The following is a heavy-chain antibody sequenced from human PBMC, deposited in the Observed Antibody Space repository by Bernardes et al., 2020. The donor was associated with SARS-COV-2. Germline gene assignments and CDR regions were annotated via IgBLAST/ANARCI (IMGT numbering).Heavy chain of an antibody. CDR3: AKERRWVGGTQSLDY. V-gene: IGHV3-23*01. D-gene: IGHD1-26*01. Sequence: GGSLRLSCVVSGFTFDNYGMSWVRPAPGKLLEWFSSMSGIGSLTYYRDSVKGRFTISRDNSKNTVFLQMNSLRVEDTAVYYCAKERRWVGGTQSLDYWGQGTLVTVSS. CDR1: GFTFDNYG. CDR2: MSGIGSLT. J-gene: IGHJ4*02.